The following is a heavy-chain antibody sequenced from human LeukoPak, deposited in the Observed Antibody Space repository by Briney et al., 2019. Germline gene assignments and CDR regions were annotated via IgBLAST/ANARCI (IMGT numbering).Heavy chain of an antibody. CDR3: AREYSSWPVTTYLNWFDP. V-gene: IGHV1-69*05. Sequence: VKVSCKASGGTFSSYAISWVRQAPGQGLEWMGGIIPIFGTANYAQKFQGKVTITTDESTSTAYMELSSLRPEDTAVYYCAREYSSWPVTTYLNWFDPWGQGTLVTVSS. CDR2: IIPIFGTA. J-gene: IGHJ5*02. D-gene: IGHD4-17*01. CDR1: GGTFSSYA.